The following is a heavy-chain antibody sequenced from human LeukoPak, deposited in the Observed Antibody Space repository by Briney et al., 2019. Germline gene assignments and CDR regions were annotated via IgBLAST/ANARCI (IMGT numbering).Heavy chain of an antibody. J-gene: IGHJ5*02. CDR1: GGTFSSYA. CDR3: AKVVAVAGPYNWFDP. V-gene: IGHV1-69*05. Sequence: ASVKVSCKASGGTFSSYAISWVRQAPGQGLEWMGGIIPIFGTANYAQKSQGRVTITTDESTSTAYMELSSLRSEDTAVYYCAKVVAVAGPYNWFDPWGQGTLVTVSS. D-gene: IGHD6-19*01. CDR2: IIPIFGTA.